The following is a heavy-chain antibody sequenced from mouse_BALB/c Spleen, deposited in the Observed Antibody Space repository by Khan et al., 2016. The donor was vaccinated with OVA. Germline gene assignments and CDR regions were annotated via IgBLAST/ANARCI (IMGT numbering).Heavy chain of an antibody. D-gene: IGHD2-3*01. V-gene: IGHV2-3*01. CDR3: AKWGDGSTYAMDY. J-gene: IGHJ4*01. CDR2: IWGDGNT. CDR1: GFSLTTYG. Sequence: QVRLQQSGPGLVAPSQSLSITCTVSGFSLTTYGVNWIRQPPGKGLEWLGVIWGDGNTNYHSALISRLSISKDNSKSQGFLKLNSLQTDDTATYYCAKWGDGSTYAMDYWGQGTSVTVSS.